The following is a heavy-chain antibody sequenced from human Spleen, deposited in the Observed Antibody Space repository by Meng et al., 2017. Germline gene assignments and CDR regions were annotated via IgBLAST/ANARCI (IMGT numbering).Heavy chain of an antibody. V-gene: IGHV4-34*01. CDR3: ARGPTTMAHDFDY. D-gene: IGHD4-11*01. CDR2: IYYSGST. CDR1: GGSFSGYS. J-gene: IGHJ4*02. Sequence: QIRQWGPGWFNPSGTRSPPCAVYGGSFSGYSWSWIRQPPGKGLEWIGYIYYSGSTYYNPSLKSLVTISVDTSQNNLSLKLSSVTAADSAVYYCARGPTTMAHDFDYWGQGTLVTVSS.